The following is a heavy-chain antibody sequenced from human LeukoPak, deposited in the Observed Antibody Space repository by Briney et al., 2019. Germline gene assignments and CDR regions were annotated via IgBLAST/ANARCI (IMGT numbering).Heavy chain of an antibody. D-gene: IGHD1/OR15-1a*01. CDR3: ARDPRNKGFDP. CDR1: GFTLSYYW. Sequence: TGGSLRLSCAASGFTLSYYWMHWVRQGPGKGLVWVSTISGDGSTTHYADSVKGRFTISRDNAKNTLYLEMNSLRAEDTAVYYCARDPRNKGFDPWGQGTLVTVSS. CDR2: ISGDGSTT. J-gene: IGHJ5*02. V-gene: IGHV3-74*01.